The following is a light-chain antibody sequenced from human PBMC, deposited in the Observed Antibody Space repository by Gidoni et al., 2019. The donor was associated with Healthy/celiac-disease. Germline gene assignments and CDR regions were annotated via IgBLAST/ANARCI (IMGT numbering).Light chain of an antibody. CDR1: QSIGSS. J-gene: IGKJ1*01. CDR2: YAS. V-gene: IGKV6-21*01. CDR3: HQSSSFPET. Sequence: IVLTQSPAFHSVTPKENVTITCRARQSIGSSLHWYQQKPAQSPKLLIKYASQSFSGVPSRFSGSGSGTDFTLTINSLEAEDYATYYCHQSSSFPETFGQXTKVEIK.